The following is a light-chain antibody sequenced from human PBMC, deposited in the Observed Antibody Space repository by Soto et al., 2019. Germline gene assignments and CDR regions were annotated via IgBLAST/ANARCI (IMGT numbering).Light chain of an antibody. J-gene: IGKJ4*01. Sequence: DIQMTQSPSSLSASVGDRVTITCRASQSISSYLNWYQQKPGKAPKLLIYAASSLQSGVPSRFSGSGSGTDFTLTISSLQPADVATYYCQKYNSAPLTFGGGTKVDIK. CDR3: QKYNSAPLT. CDR2: AAS. V-gene: IGKV1-39*01. CDR1: QSISSY.